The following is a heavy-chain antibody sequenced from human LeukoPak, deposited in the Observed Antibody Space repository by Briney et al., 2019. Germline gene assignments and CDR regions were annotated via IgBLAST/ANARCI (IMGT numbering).Heavy chain of an antibody. V-gene: IGHV1-46*01. D-gene: IGHD3-22*01. J-gene: IGHJ3*02. CDR1: GYTFTSYY. CDR3: ARATDYYDSSGPRGAFDI. Sequence: ASVKVSCKASGYTFTSYYMHWVRQAPGQGLKWMGIINPSGGSASYAQKFQGRVTMTRDTSTSTVYMELSSLRSEDTAVYYCARATDYYDSSGPRGAFDIWGQGTMVTVSS. CDR2: INPSGGSA.